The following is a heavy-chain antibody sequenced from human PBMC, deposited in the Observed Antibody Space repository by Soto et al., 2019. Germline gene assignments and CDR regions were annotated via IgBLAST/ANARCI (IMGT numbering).Heavy chain of an antibody. D-gene: IGHD6-13*01. CDR1: GFTFTTYW. CDR2: IYPGDSDT. Sequence: PVESLKISCTTSGFTFTTYWISCFLQMPAKVPEWMGIIYPGDSDTRYSPSFEGQVTISADKSTSTAYLHWRSLKASDTAMYYCARTYQASGYSSSFYPAHWGPGTLVTVSS. V-gene: IGHV5-51*01. J-gene: IGHJ4*02. CDR3: ARTYQASGYSSSFYPAH.